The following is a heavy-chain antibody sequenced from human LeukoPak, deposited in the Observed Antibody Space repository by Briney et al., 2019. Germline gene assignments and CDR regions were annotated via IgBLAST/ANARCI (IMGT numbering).Heavy chain of an antibody. CDR1: GFTFSSYA. Sequence: GGSLRLSCAASGFTFSSYAMSWVRQAPGKGLEWVANIKHDGSETHYVDSMKGRFTVSRGNGKNSLFLQMNSLRVDDTAVYYCARLGDDYWGQGTLVTVSS. CDR3: ARLGDDY. V-gene: IGHV3-7*01. D-gene: IGHD3-16*01. J-gene: IGHJ4*02. CDR2: IKHDGSET.